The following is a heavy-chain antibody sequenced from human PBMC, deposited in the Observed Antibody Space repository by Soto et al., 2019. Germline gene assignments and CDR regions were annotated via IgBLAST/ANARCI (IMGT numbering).Heavy chain of an antibody. Sequence: QVQLVQSGAEVKKPGSSVKVSCKASGGTFSSYAISWVRQAPGQGLEWMGGIIPITGTAIYAQKFQGRVPITAEESTSTAYVELSSLRSEDTAVYYCARSQGSSTSLEIYYYYYYGMDVWGQGTTVTVSS. D-gene: IGHD2-2*01. V-gene: IGHV1-69*01. J-gene: IGHJ6*02. CDR2: IIPITGTA. CDR3: ARSQGSSTSLEIYYYYYYGMDV. CDR1: GGTFSSYA.